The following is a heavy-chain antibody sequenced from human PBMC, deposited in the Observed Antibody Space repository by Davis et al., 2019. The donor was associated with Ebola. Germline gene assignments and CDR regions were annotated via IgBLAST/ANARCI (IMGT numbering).Heavy chain of an antibody. D-gene: IGHD3-10*01. V-gene: IGHV5-51*01. CDR3: ARQASLYGSIDY. CDR2: IYSGDSDT. J-gene: IGHJ4*02. Sequence: GESLKISCTGSGYSFTNYWIAWARQMPGKGPEWMGVIYSGDSDTRYSPSFEGQVTISVDRSITTAHLQWSSLKASDTATYYCARQASLYGSIDYWGQGTLITVSS. CDR1: GYSFTNYW.